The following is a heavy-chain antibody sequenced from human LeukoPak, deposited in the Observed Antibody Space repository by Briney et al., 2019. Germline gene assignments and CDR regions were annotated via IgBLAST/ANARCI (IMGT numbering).Heavy chain of an antibody. J-gene: IGHJ4*02. V-gene: IGHV3-23*01. CDR2: IANSGVDT. D-gene: IGHD1-1*01. CDR3: AKSHSVQQRGYFDY. Sequence: GGSLRLSCAASGFSFTTYAMGWVRQAPGKGLEWVSSIANSGVDTFYADSVKGRFTISRDNSKNTLYLQMNSLRAEDMAVYYCAKSHSVQQRGYFDYLGQGTLVTVSS. CDR1: GFSFTTYA.